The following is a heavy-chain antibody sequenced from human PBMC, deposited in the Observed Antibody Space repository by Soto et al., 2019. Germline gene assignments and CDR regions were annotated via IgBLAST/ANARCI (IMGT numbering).Heavy chain of an antibody. D-gene: IGHD6-13*01. V-gene: IGHV1-18*01. J-gene: IGHJ4*02. CDR1: GYTFTSYG. CDR2: ISAYNGNT. CDR3: ARDPSGYRSSWYYFDY. Sequence: ATVKVSCKASGYTFTSYGISWVRQAPGQGLEWMGWISAYNGNTNYAQKLQGRVTMTTDTSTSTAYMELRSLRSDDTAVYYCARDPSGYRSSWYYFDYWCQGTLVTVS.